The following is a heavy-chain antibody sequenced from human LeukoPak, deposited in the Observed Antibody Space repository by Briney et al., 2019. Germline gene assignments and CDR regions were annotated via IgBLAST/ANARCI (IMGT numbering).Heavy chain of an antibody. CDR2: IHNTGRT. CDR3: ARYAATGGPNWFDP. D-gene: IGHD2-15*01. Sequence: SETLSLTCTVSGASISNYYWSWTRQPPGKGLEWIGYIHNTGRTNYIPSLKSRVTISVDTSKNQFSLRLSSVTAADTAIYYCARYAATGGPNWFDPWGPGTLVTVSS. V-gene: IGHV4-59*01. J-gene: IGHJ5*02. CDR1: GASISNYY.